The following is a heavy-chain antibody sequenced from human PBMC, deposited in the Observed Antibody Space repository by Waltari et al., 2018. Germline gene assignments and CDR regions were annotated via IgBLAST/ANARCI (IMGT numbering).Heavy chain of an antibody. D-gene: IGHD3-9*01. CDR2: ISAGGGTT. CDR3: AKDRGYFDWLILDY. CDR1: GFPFSSYA. J-gene: IGHJ4*02. Sequence: EVQLLESGGGLVQPGGSLRLSCAASGFPFSSYAMSWARQAQGEGLEWVSSISAGGGTTYYADSVKGRFTISRDNSKNTLYLQMNSLRADDTAVYYCAKDRGYFDWLILDYWGQGTLVTVSS. V-gene: IGHV3-23*01.